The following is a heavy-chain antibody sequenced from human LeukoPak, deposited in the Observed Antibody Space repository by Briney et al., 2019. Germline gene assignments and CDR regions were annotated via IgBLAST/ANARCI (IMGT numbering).Heavy chain of an antibody. V-gene: IGHV4-4*09. CDR1: GGSISSYY. D-gene: IGHD3-10*01. J-gene: IGHJ4*02. Sequence: SETLSLTCSVSGGSISSYYWSWIRQPPGKGLEWIGYIYASGSTNYNPSLKSRVTISVDTSKNQLSLKLSSVTAADTAVYYCARQGRVSASPFGYWSQGTPVTVSS. CDR2: IYASGST. CDR3: ARQGRVSASPFGY.